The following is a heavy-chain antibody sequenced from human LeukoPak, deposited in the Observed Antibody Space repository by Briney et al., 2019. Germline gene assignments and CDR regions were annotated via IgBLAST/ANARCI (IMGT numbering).Heavy chain of an antibody. CDR1: GYTFTDYY. CDR2: INPNSGDT. Sequence: ASVKVSCKASGYTFTDYYLHWVRQAPGQGFEWMGWINPNSGDTNYAQKFQGRVTMTRDTSISTAHMEMSRLRSDDTAVHYCARANFLYWSSTTCLFDYWGQGTLVTVSS. V-gene: IGHV1-2*02. CDR3: ARANFLYWSSTTCLFDY. J-gene: IGHJ4*02. D-gene: IGHD2-2*01.